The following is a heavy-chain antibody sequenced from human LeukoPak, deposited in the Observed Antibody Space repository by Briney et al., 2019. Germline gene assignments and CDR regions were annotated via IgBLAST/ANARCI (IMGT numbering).Heavy chain of an antibody. J-gene: IGHJ4*02. CDR3: ARRGGSYSHSDF. D-gene: IGHD1-26*01. CDR1: GYTFSSYG. Sequence: ASVKVSFKASGYTFSSYGIIWVRQAPGQGLEWMGWVSAFNGNTDYAPKLQGRVTMTTDTSTTTAYMELRSLTSDNTAVYYCARRGGSYSHSDFWGQGTLDTVSS. V-gene: IGHV1-18*01. CDR2: VSAFNGNT.